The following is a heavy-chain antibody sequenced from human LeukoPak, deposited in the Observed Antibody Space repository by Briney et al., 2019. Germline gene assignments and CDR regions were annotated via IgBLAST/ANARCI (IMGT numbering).Heavy chain of an antibody. D-gene: IGHD2-15*01. V-gene: IGHV3-30*18. Sequence: TGGSLRLSCVVSGFTLSYYYMTGVRQAPGKGLEWVAFISYDGSNKYYADSVKGRFTISRDNSKNTLYLQMNNLRADDTAVYYCAKARYDGEVMIAATDYWGQGTLVTVSS. CDR3: AKARYDGEVMIAATDY. J-gene: IGHJ4*02. CDR1: GFTLSYYY. CDR2: ISYDGSNK.